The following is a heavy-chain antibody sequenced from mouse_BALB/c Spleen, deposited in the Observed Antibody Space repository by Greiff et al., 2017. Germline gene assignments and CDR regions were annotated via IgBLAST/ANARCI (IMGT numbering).Heavy chain of an antibody. CDR2: INPSSGYT. CDR1: GYTFTSYT. V-gene: IGHV1-4*02. Sequence: QVQLQQSAAELARPGASVKMSCKASGYTFTSYTMHWVKQRPGPGLEWIGYINPSSGYTEYNQKFKDKTTLTADKSSSTAYMQLSSLTSEDSAVYYCARWGYYGEDYYAMDYWGQGTSVTVSS. CDR3: ARWGYYGEDYYAMDY. J-gene: IGHJ4*01. D-gene: IGHD1-1*01.